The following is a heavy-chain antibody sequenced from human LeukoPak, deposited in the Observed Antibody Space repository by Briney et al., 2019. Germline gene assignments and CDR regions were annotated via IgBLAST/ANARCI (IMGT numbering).Heavy chain of an antibody. CDR1: EFTYSNFW. D-gene: IGHD4-17*01. CDR2: INQDGSEK. Sequence: GGSLRLSCSASEFTYSNFWMSWVRQDPGKGPEWVANINQDGSEKYYVDSVKGRFTISRDNAETSLHLQMNSLRAEDTAVYYCARGGNHGDYWYFDLWGRGTLVTVSS. V-gene: IGHV3-7*01. J-gene: IGHJ2*01. CDR3: ARGGNHGDYWYFDL.